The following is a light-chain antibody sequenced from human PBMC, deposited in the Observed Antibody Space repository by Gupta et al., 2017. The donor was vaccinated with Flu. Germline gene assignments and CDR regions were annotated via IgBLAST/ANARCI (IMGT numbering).Light chain of an antibody. CDR1: QSLVYSDGNTF. Sequence: DVVMTQSPLSLPVTLGQPASISCRSSQSLVYSDGNTFLSWFHQRPGQSPRRLIYKVSNRDSGVPDRFSGSGSVTDFTLNISRVETEDVGVYYCMQGTHWPPITFGQGTRLEIK. CDR3: MQGTHWPPIT. V-gene: IGKV2-30*01. J-gene: IGKJ5*01. CDR2: KVS.